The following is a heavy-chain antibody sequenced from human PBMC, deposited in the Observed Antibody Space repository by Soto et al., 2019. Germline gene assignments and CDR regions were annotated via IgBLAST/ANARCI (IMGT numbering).Heavy chain of an antibody. D-gene: IGHD3-22*01. CDR3: AREDYYDSSGYYYGDWYFDL. CDR1: GGTFSSYA. CDR2: IIPIFGTA. Sequence: QVQLVQSGAEVKKPGSSVKVSCKASGGTFSSYAISWVRQAPGQGLEWMGGIIPIFGTANYAQKFQGRVTITADKTTSTAYMELSRLRSEDTAVYYCAREDYYDSSGYYYGDWYFDLWGRGTLVTVSS. V-gene: IGHV1-69*06. J-gene: IGHJ2*01.